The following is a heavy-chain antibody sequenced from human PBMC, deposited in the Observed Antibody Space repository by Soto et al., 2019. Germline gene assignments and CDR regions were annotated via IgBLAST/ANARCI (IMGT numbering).Heavy chain of an antibody. CDR3: TRGVINRAFDI. V-gene: IGHV4-59*12. D-gene: IGHD6-13*01. Sequence: QVQLQESGPGLVKPSETLSLTCTVSGGSISSYYCSWIRQPPGKGLEWIGYIYYSGSTNYNPSLKSPVTLSVDTSKNQYSPKLSSVTAADTAVYYCTRGVINRAFDIWGKGTMVTVSS. CDR1: GGSISSYY. J-gene: IGHJ3*02. CDR2: IYYSGST.